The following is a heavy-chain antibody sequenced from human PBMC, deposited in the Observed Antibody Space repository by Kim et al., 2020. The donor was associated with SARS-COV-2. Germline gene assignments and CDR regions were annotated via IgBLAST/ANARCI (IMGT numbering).Heavy chain of an antibody. J-gene: IGHJ6*02. Sequence: SLKGLFTISRDNAKNSLYLQMNSLRAEDTAVYYFARSLGVLLGSGVGMDFWGQGTTVTFSS. D-gene: IGHD3-10*01. CDR3: ARSLGVLLGSGVGMDF. V-gene: IGHV3-48*03.